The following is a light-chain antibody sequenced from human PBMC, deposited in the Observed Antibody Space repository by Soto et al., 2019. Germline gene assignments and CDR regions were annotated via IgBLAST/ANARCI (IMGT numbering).Light chain of an antibody. CDR1: SSDVGGYNY. J-gene: IGLJ2*01. V-gene: IGLV2-14*03. Sequence: QSALTQPASVSGSPGQSITISCTGTSSDVGGYNYVSWYQQHSGKAPKLMIYDVSYRPSGVSNRFSSSKSGNTASLTISGLQAEDEADYYCSSYTSSTTVVFGGGTKLTVL. CDR2: DVS. CDR3: SSYTSSTTVV.